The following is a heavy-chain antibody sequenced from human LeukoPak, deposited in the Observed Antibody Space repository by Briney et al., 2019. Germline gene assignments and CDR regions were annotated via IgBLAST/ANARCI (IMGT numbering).Heavy chain of an antibody. CDR1: GYTFTGYY. Sequence: ASVKVSCKASGYTFTGYYMHWVRQAPGQGLEWMGWINPNSGGTNYAQKFQGRVTMTRDTSISTAYMELSRLRSDDTAVYSCASIAAAGEAFDIWGQGTMVTVSS. V-gene: IGHV1-2*02. J-gene: IGHJ3*02. CDR3: ASIAAAGEAFDI. D-gene: IGHD6-13*01. CDR2: INPNSGGT.